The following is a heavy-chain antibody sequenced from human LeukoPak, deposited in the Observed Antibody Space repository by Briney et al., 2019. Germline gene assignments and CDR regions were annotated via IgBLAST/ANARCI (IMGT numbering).Heavy chain of an antibody. CDR3: ARDESGRRFDY. CDR1: GFTFNDYS. CDR2: ISGNSNHI. V-gene: IGHV3-21*01. D-gene: IGHD1-26*01. J-gene: IGHJ4*02. Sequence: NPGGSLRLSCAASGFTFNDYSMNWVRQAPGKGLEWVSSISGNSNHIYYADSVKGRFTISRDNAKNSLYLHLNSLRGEDTAVYYCARDESGRRFDYWGQGTLVTVSS.